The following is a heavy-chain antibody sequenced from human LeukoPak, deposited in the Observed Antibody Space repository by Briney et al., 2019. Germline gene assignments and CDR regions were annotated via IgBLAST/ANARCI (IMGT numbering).Heavy chain of an antibody. V-gene: IGHV1-2*02. Sequence: ASVKVSCKASGYTFTGYYMHWVRQAPGQGLEWMGWINPNSGGTNYAQKFQGRVTMTRDTSISTAYMELSRLRSDDTAVYYCAREDWNHPRERENTEGLSWFDPWGQGTLVTVSS. CDR1: GYTFTGYY. D-gene: IGHD1-1*01. CDR2: INPNSGGT. J-gene: IGHJ5*02. CDR3: AREDWNHPRERENTEGLSWFDP.